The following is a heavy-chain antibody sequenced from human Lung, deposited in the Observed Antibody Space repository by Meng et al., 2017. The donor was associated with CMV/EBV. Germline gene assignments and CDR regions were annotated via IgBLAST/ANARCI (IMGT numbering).Heavy chain of an antibody. D-gene: IGHD5-24*01. Sequence: VQAPQQERGLVKPSPTLPRPGTSSWGSIGSGGYYWSCCGQHPGQGLEWIGYIYYSGSITYNPSLKSRLTISVDTSKNQYSLTLIPATAADTAVYYCSAEDCRDGYATPKFDYWGQGTLVTVSS. V-gene: IGHV4-31*03. CDR2: IYYSGSI. CDR3: SAEDCRDGYATPKFDY. J-gene: IGHJ4*02. CDR1: WGSIGSGGYY.